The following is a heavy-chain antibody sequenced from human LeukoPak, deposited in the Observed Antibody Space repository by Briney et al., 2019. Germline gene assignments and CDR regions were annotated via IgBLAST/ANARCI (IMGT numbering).Heavy chain of an antibody. CDR3: ARVPIFVATAGTEADYNWFDP. D-gene: IGHD6-13*01. CDR2: IYYSGST. V-gene: IGHV4-31*03. J-gene: IGHJ5*02. Sequence: SETLSLTCTVSGGSISSGGYYWSWIRQHPGKGLEWMGYIYYSGSTYYNPSLKSRVTMSVDTSKNQFSLKLSSVTAADTALYYCARVPIFVATAGTEADYNWFDPWGQGTLVTVPS. CDR1: GGSISSGGYY.